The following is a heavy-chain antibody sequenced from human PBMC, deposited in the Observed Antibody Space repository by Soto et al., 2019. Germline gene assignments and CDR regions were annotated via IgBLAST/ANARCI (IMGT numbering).Heavy chain of an antibody. V-gene: IGHV1-46*01. CDR3: ARGPNPYYFDY. Sequence: ASVKVSCKASGYSFTSYYLHWVRQAPGQGLEWMGVLNPVGGGATYAQKFQGRVTMTRDTSTPTVYMELSSLRSEDTAMYYCARGPNPYYFDYWGQGTLVTVSS. CDR1: GYSFTSYY. CDR2: LNPVGGGA. J-gene: IGHJ4*02.